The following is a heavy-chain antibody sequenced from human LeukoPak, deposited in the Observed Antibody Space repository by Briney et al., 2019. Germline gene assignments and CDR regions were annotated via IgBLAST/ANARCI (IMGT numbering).Heavy chain of an antibody. J-gene: IGHJ4*02. Sequence: GASVKVSCTASGYTFTIYGISWVRQAPGQGLEWMGWISTYNGNTNYAQKLQGRVTMTTDTSTSTAYMELRSLRSDDTAIYYCARSGVGATSGNSDYWGQGTLVTVSS. D-gene: IGHD1-26*01. CDR2: ISTYNGNT. CDR3: ARSGVGATSGNSDY. CDR1: GYTFTIYG. V-gene: IGHV1-18*01.